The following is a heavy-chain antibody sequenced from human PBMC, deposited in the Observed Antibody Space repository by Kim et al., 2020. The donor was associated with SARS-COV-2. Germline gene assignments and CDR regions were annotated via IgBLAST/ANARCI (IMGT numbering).Heavy chain of an antibody. Sequence: SETLSLTCAVSGGSISSSNWWSWVRQPPGTGLEWIGEIYHSGSTNYNPSLKSRVTISVDKSKNQFSLKLSSVTAADTAVYYCARVPYVLGFIDYWGQGTLVTVSS. D-gene: IGHD3-16*01. CDR2: IYHSGST. CDR1: GGSISSSNW. CDR3: ARVPYVLGFIDY. V-gene: IGHV4-4*02. J-gene: IGHJ4*02.